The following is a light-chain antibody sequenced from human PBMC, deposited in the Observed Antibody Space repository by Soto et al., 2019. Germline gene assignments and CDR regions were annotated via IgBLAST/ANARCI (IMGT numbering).Light chain of an antibody. Sequence: EIVLTQSPATLSVSPGERATLSCRASQSVSSYLAWLQQKPGQAPRLLIYDASNRATGIPARFSGSGSGTDFTLTISSLEPEDFAVYYCQQRSKWPLTFGGGTKVGIK. J-gene: IGKJ4*01. V-gene: IGKV3-11*01. CDR3: QQRSKWPLT. CDR1: QSVSSY. CDR2: DAS.